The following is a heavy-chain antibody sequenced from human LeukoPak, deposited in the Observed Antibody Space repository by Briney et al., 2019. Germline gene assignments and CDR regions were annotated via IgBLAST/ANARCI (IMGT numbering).Heavy chain of an antibody. CDR1: GGSISSGSYY. CDR2: IYTSGST. V-gene: IGHV4-61*02. J-gene: IGHJ3*02. D-gene: IGHD3-3*01. CDR3: ASGQFYYDFWSSYYPVAFDI. Sequence: SETLSLTCTVSGGSISSGSYYWSWIRQPAGKGLEWIGRIYTSGSTNYNPSLKSRVTISVDTSKNQFSLKLSSVTAADTAVYYCASGQFYYDFWSSYYPVAFDIWGQGTMVTVSS.